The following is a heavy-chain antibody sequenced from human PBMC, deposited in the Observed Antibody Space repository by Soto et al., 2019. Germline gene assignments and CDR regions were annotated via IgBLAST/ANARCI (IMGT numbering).Heavy chain of an antibody. Sequence: GGSLRLSCAASGFTFSSYWMHWVRQAPGKGLVWVSRINSDGSSTSYADSVKGRFTISRDNAKNTLYLQMNSLRAEDTAVYYCARDLAYGDYDYYYYGMDVWGQGTTVTVSS. D-gene: IGHD4-17*01. J-gene: IGHJ6*02. CDR1: GFTFSSYW. CDR2: INSDGSST. CDR3: ARDLAYGDYDYYYYGMDV. V-gene: IGHV3-74*01.